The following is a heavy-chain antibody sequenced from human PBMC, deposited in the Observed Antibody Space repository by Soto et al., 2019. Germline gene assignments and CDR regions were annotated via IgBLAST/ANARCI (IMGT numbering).Heavy chain of an antibody. D-gene: IGHD1-26*01. CDR1: GGSTSSSDW. CDR2: IHRAGVT. Sequence: QVHLQESGPGLVKPSGTLSLTCAISGGSTSSSDWWTWVRQPPGEGLEWIGEIHRAGVTNYNSSLKSRLTISLDHSRNQFSLSLTSVTAADAAVYFCAGRPEIHPRWGQGILVPVSS. V-gene: IGHV4-4*02. J-gene: IGHJ4*02. CDR3: AGRPEIHPR.